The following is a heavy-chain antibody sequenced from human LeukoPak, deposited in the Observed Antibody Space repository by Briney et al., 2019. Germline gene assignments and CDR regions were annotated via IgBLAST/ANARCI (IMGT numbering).Heavy chain of an antibody. D-gene: IGHD3-22*01. CDR2: IKSDGRT. Sequence: PGGPLRLSCAASGFTLSSYWMHWVRQAPGKGLVWVSRIKSDGRTNYADSVKGRFTISRDNAKNTVSLQMNSLGAEDTGVYYCARAPSEIGGYYPEYFRHWGQGTLVIVSS. CDR3: ARAPSEIGGYYPEYFRH. J-gene: IGHJ1*01. CDR1: GFTLSSYW. V-gene: IGHV3-74*01.